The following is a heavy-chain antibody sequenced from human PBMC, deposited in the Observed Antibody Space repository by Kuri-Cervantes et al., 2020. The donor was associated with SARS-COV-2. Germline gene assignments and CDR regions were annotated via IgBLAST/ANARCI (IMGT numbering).Heavy chain of an antibody. D-gene: IGHD4-17*01. J-gene: IGHJ4*02. V-gene: IGHV3-30-3*01. CDR1: GFTFGSYA. CDR3: ARGDYGDYGDY. Sequence: GGSLRLSCAASGFTFGSYAMHWVRQAPGKGLEWVAVISYDGSNKYYADSVKGRFTISRDNSKNTLYLQMNSLRAEDTAVYYCARGDYGDYGDYWGQGTLVTVSS. CDR2: ISYDGSNK.